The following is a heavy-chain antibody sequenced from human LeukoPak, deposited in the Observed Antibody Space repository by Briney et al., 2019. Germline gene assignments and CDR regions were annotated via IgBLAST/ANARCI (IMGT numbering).Heavy chain of an antibody. CDR3: AREGGSGWYSGWFDP. CDR1: GFTFSSYR. J-gene: IGHJ5*02. CDR2: ISSSSSYI. V-gene: IGHV3-21*01. D-gene: IGHD6-19*01. Sequence: GGSLRLSCAASGFTFSSYRMNWVRQAPGRGLEWVSSISSSSSYIYYADSVKGRFTISRDNAKNSQYLQMNSLRAEDTALYYCAREGGSGWYSGWFDPWGQGTLVTVSS.